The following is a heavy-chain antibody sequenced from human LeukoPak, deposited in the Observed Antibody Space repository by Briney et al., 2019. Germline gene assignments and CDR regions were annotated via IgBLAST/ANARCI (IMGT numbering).Heavy chain of an antibody. D-gene: IGHD5-18*01. CDR2: IYYSGST. CDR1: GGSISSYY. CDR3: ASQLDTLSFDY. Sequence: ASETLSLTCTVSGGSISSYYWSWIRQPPGKGLEWIGYIYYSGSTNYNPSLKSRVTISVDTSKNQFSLKLSSVTAADTAVYYCASQLDTLSFDYWGQGTLVTVSS. J-gene: IGHJ4*02. V-gene: IGHV4-59*12.